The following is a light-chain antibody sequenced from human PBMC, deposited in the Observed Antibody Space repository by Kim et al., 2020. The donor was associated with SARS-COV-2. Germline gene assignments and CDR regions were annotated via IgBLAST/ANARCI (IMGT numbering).Light chain of an antibody. V-gene: IGLV1-47*01. Sequence: GQRVTISCVGSNSDIGKNIVFWCQQLPGTAPKVLIYKNDQRPSWVLARFSGATSGTSAAPAISGLRSEDEADYHCATWDASLSGPVFGGGTQLTVL. CDR2: KND. CDR1: NSDIGKNI. CDR3: ATWDASLSGPV. J-gene: IGLJ2*01.